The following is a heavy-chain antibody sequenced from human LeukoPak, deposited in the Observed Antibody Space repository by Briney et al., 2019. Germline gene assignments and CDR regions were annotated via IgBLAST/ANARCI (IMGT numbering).Heavy chain of an antibody. Sequence: GGSLRLSCAASGFTFSSYAMHWVRQAPGKGLEWVAVISYDGSNKYYADSVKGRFTISRDNSKNTLFLQMNRLRPEDAAVYYCAKAPVTTCRGAFCYPFDYWGLGTLVTVSS. CDR3: AKAPVTTCRGAFCYPFDY. D-gene: IGHD2-15*01. J-gene: IGHJ4*02. CDR2: ISYDGSNK. V-gene: IGHV3-30*04. CDR1: GFTFSSYA.